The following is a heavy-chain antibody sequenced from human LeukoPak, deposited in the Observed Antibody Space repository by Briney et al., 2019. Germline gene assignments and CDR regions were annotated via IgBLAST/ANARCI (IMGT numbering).Heavy chain of an antibody. Sequence: SETLSLTCTVSDGSISSYYWSWIRQPAGRGLEWIGRISPSGSTNYNPSLESRVTLSVDTSKNQFSLKLRYVTAADTAVYYCARVKSGSFLFDYWGQGTLVTVSS. CDR2: ISPSGST. D-gene: IGHD1-26*01. V-gene: IGHV4-4*07. CDR1: DGSISSYY. J-gene: IGHJ4*02. CDR3: ARVKSGSFLFDY.